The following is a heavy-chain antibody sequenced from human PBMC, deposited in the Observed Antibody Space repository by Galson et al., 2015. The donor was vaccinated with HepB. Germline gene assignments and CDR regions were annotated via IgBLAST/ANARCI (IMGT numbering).Heavy chain of an antibody. CDR2: IRSKANNYAT. CDR1: GFAFTDSA. Sequence: SLRLSCAASGFAFTDSAIHWVRQVSGKGLEWVGRIRSKANNYATVYTESVRGRFTLSRDDFKNTAYLQMDSLIMEDTAVYYCTRPGTVATARNAFDIWGQGAMVTVSS. CDR3: TRPGTVATARNAFDI. D-gene: IGHD6-13*01. V-gene: IGHV3-73*01. J-gene: IGHJ3*02.